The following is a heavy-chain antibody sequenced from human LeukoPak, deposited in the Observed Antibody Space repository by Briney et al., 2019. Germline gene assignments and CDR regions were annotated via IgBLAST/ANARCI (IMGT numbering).Heavy chain of an antibody. D-gene: IGHD3-16*01. Sequence: SGTLSLTCAVSGGSISSNNWWSWVRQPPGKGLEWIGEIYHSGSTNCNPSLKSRVTISVDKSKNQFSLNLSSVTAADTAVYYCAKKDFGGARAVDYWGQGTLVTVSS. J-gene: IGHJ4*02. V-gene: IGHV4-4*02. CDR1: GGSISSNNW. CDR3: AKKDFGGARAVDY. CDR2: IYHSGST.